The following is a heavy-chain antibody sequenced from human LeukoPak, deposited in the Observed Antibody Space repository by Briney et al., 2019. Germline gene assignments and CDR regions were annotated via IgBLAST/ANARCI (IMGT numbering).Heavy chain of an antibody. CDR3: ARRRSYYYYMDV. CDR1: GGSISSSSYY. Sequence: SETLSLTCTVSGGSISSSSYYLGWIRQPPGKGLEWIGSIYDSENTYYNPSLKSRVTISVDTSKNQFSLKLSSVTAADTAVYYCARRRSYYYYMDVWGKGTTVTVSS. CDR2: IYDSENT. V-gene: IGHV4-39*01. J-gene: IGHJ6*03.